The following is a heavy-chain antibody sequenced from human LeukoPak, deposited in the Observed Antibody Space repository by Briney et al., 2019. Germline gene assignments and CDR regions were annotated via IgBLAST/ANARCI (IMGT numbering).Heavy chain of an antibody. CDR1: GFTFDDYA. D-gene: IGHD3-16*01. CDR3: AKDIVPGGYYYYGMDV. J-gene: IGHJ6*02. V-gene: IGHV3-9*01. CDR2: ISWNSGSI. Sequence: SGRSLRLSCAASGFTFDDYAMHWVRQAPGKGLEWVSGISWNSGSIGYADSVKGRFTISRDNAKNSLYLQMNSLRAEDTALYYCAKDIVPGGYYYYGMDVWGQGTTVTVSS.